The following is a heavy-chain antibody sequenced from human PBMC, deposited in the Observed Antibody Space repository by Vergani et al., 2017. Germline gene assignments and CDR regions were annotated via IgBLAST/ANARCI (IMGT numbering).Heavy chain of an antibody. D-gene: IGHD3-9*01. J-gene: IGHJ4*02. V-gene: IGHV1-46*03. CDR2: INPSGGHT. Sequence: QVQVVQSGAEVKKSGASVKVSCKTSGYTFSNYYMHWVRQAPGQGLEWMGIINPSGGHTNYAQKFQGRVTMTRDTSTSTVYMELSSLRSEDTAIYYCAIGDYGILTGYRYWLQGTLVTVSA. CDR1: GYTFSNYY. CDR3: AIGDYGILTGYRY.